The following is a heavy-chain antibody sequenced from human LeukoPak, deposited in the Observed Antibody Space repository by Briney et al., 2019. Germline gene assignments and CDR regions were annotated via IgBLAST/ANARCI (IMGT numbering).Heavy chain of an antibody. CDR1: GFTFSSYS. Sequence: GGSLRLSCAASGFTFSSYSMNWVRQAPGKGLEWVSSISSSSSYIYYADSVKGRFTISRDNAKNSLYLQMNSLRAEDTAVYYCASQSQTARWGFDYWGQGTLVTVSS. CDR2: ISSSSSYI. D-gene: IGHD5-24*01. J-gene: IGHJ4*02. CDR3: ASQSQTARWGFDY. V-gene: IGHV3-21*01.